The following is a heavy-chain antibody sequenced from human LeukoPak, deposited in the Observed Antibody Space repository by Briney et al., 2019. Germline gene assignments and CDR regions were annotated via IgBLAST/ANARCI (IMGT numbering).Heavy chain of an antibody. V-gene: IGHV3-53*01. J-gene: IGHJ4*02. Sequence: GGSLRLSRAASGFTVSSNFLSWVRQPPGRGLEWVSYICSGGSTYYAGSVKGRLTISRDNSKNTLYLQMNSLRGEDTAVYYCTRGGGGSFPHYWGQGTLVTVSS. CDR2: ICSGGST. CDR3: TRGGGGSFPHY. D-gene: IGHD2-21*01. CDR1: GFTVSSNF.